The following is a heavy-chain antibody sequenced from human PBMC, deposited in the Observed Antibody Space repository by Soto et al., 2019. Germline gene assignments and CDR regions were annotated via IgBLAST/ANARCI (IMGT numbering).Heavy chain of an antibody. V-gene: IGHV4-4*07. CDR3: ARDRTWSAFDM. CDR2: LYPTGST. J-gene: IGHJ3*02. Sequence: QVQLQVSGPGLVRPSESLSLTCTVSGGSFSTYYWSWLRQPAGKGLEWIGRLYPTGSTKYNPALTTRVTVSGDTSKKEFSLRLSSVTAADTAVYYCARDRTWSAFDMWGPGTTVTVAS. D-gene: IGHD3-3*01. CDR1: GGSFSTYY.